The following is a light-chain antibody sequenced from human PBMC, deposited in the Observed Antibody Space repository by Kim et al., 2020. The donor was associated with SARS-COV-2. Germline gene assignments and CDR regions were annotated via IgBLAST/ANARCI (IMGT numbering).Light chain of an antibody. CDR3: QAWDSSTVV. CDR2: QDK. V-gene: IGLV3-1*01. CDR1: KLGDKY. J-gene: IGLJ2*01. Sequence: VAPGQTASITCTGDKLGDKYTCWYQQKPGQSPVLVIYQDKKRPSGIPERFSGSNSGNTATLTISGTQATDEADYYCQAWDSSTVVFGGGTQLTVL.